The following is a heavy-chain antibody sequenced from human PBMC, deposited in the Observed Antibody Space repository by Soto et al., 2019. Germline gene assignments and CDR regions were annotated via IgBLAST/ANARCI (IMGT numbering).Heavy chain of an antibody. CDR3: AKPPAIAVVVVAENYYMDV. V-gene: IGHV3-30*18. CDR2: ISYDGNNK. CDR1: GFTFSSYG. Sequence: QVQLVESGGGVVQPGRSLRLSCAASGFTFSSYGMHWVRQAPGKGLEWVAVISYDGNNKYYADSVKGRFTISRDNSKNPLYLRMNSLRAEDTAVYYCAKPPAIAVVVVAENYYMDVWGKGTTVTVTS. J-gene: IGHJ6*03. D-gene: IGHD2-15*01.